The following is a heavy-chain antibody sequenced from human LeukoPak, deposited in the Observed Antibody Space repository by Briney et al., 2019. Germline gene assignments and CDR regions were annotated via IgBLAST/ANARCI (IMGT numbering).Heavy chain of an antibody. J-gene: IGHJ6*03. D-gene: IGHD6-13*01. Sequence: GASVKVSCKASGYTFTGYYMHWVRQAPGQGLEWMGWINPNSGDTNYAQKFQDRVTMTRDTSISTAYMELSRLRSDDTAVYYCARGVTGIYYYYMDVWGKGTTVTVSS. V-gene: IGHV1-2*02. CDR3: ARGVTGIYYYYMDV. CDR2: INPNSGDT. CDR1: GYTFTGYY.